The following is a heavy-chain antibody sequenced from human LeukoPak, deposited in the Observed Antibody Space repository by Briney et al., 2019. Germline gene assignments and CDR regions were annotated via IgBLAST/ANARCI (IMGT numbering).Heavy chain of an antibody. D-gene: IGHD6-13*01. CDR2: ISGSSTIK. Sequence: GGSLRLSCAASGFTFSIYSMNWVRQPPGKGLQWISDISGSSTIKNYADSVKGRFTISRDNAKNSLYLQMNSLRAEDTAVYYCGRVIAGAIDYWGQGTLVTVSS. CDR3: GRVIAGAIDY. J-gene: IGHJ4*02. CDR1: GFTFSIYS. V-gene: IGHV3-48*04.